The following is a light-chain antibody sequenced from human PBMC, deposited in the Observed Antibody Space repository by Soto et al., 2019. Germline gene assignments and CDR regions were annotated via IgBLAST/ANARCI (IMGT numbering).Light chain of an antibody. Sequence: EIVMTQSPATLSVSPGERATLSCRASQSISANLAWYQLKPGQAPRLLIFGASTRATGIPARLSGSGSGTEFNLTISRLQSEDFAVYYCQQYNNWPPWTFGQGTTVEIK. V-gene: IGKV3-15*01. J-gene: IGKJ1*01. CDR1: QSISAN. CDR3: QQYNNWPPWT. CDR2: GAS.